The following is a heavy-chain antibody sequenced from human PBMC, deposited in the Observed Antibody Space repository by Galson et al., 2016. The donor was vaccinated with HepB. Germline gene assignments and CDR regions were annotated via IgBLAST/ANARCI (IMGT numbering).Heavy chain of an antibody. Sequence: SLRLSCAGSGFTFSSHPMNWVRPAPGKGLEWVSSIGSRGDDTYYAASVKGRFTVSRDNLKNTLYLQMNSLSADDTAVYYCAKRVSSSKYFDYWGQGTLVTVSS. CDR2: IGSRGDDT. CDR3: AKRVSSSKYFDY. J-gene: IGHJ4*02. V-gene: IGHV3-23*01. CDR1: GFTFSSHP. D-gene: IGHD2-2*01.